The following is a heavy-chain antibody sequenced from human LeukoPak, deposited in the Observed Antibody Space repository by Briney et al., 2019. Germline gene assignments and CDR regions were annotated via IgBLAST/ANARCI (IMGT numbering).Heavy chain of an antibody. J-gene: IGHJ4*02. Sequence: GGSLRLSCATSGFTFNTFAMTWVRQAPGKGLEWVSGVTGDGGTTYYADSVKGRFTIFRDSSKNTLYRQMNSLRAEDTAVYYCARGDGYDILTGYYPSPFDHWGQGTLVTVSS. D-gene: IGHD3-9*01. CDR3: ARGDGYDILTGYYPSPFDH. CDR1: GFTFNTFA. V-gene: IGHV3-23*01. CDR2: VTGDGGTT.